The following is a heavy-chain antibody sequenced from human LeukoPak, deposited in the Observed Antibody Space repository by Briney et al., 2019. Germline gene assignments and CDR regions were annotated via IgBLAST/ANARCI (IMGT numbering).Heavy chain of an antibody. J-gene: IGHJ4*02. CDR3: ARGSGSYLGLFDY. D-gene: IGHD1-26*01. CDR2: INPNSGDI. V-gene: IGHV1-2*02. Sequence: GASVKVSCKASGYTFTGYYMHWVRQAPGQGLEWMGWINPNSGDINYGQKFQDRVTMTRDTSISTAYMELSRLRSDDTAIYYCARGSGSYLGLFDYWGQGTLVTVSS. CDR1: GYTFTGYY.